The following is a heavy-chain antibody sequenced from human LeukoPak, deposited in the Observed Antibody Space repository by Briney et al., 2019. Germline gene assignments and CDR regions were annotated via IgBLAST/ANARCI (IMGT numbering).Heavy chain of an antibody. J-gene: IGHJ3*02. CDR1: GFTFSSYE. Sequence: GGSLRLSCAASGFTFSSYEMNWVRQAPGKGPEWVSYISSSGSTIYYADSVKGRFTISRDNAKNSLYLQMNSLRAEDTAVYYCARDGDPIVVVVSVGAFDIWGQGTMVTVSS. CDR2: ISSSGSTI. V-gene: IGHV3-48*03. CDR3: ARDGDPIVVVVSVGAFDI. D-gene: IGHD3-22*01.